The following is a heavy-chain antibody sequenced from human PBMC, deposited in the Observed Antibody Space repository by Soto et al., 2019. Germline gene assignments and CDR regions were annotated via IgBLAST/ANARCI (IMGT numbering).Heavy chain of an antibody. CDR3: ARDQGGSPAAMFGMDV. D-gene: IGHD2-2*01. V-gene: IGHV1-69*13. CDR1: GGTFSSYA. CDR2: IIPIFGTA. Sequence: VASVKVSCKASGGTFSSYAISWVRQAPGQGLEWMGGIIPIFGTANYAQKFQGRVTITADESTSTAYMELSSLRSEDTAVYYCARDQGGSPAAMFGMDVWGQGTTVTVSS. J-gene: IGHJ6*02.